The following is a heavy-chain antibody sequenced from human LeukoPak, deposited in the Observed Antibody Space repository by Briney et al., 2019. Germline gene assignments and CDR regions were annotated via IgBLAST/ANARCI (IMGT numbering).Heavy chain of an antibody. Sequence: ASVKVSCKASGYTFTSYYMHWVRQAPGQGLEWMGIIDPSGGSTSYAQKFQGRVTMTRDMSTSTDYMELSSLRSEDTAVYYCARDNSVEDTAWWFDPWGQGTLVTVSS. D-gene: IGHD4-23*01. V-gene: IGHV1-46*01. CDR1: GYTFTSYY. J-gene: IGHJ5*02. CDR2: IDPSGGST. CDR3: ARDNSVEDTAWWFDP.